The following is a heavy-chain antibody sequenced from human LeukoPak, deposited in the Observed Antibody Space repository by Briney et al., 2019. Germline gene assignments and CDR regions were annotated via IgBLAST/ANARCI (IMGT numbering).Heavy chain of an antibody. D-gene: IGHD5-12*01. J-gene: IGHJ6*03. V-gene: IGHV1-2*02. CDR3: ARDLVATIVDYYYYMDV. Sequence: ASVKVSCKASGYTFTGYYMHGVRQAPAQGREWMGWIDPNSGGTNYAQKFQGRVTMTRDTSISTAYMELSRLRSDDTAVYYCARDLVATIVDYYYYMDVWGKGTTVTVSS. CDR1: GYTFTGYY. CDR2: IDPNSGGT.